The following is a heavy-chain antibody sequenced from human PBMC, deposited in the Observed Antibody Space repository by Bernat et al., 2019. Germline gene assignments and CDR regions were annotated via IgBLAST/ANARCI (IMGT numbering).Heavy chain of an antibody. CDR2: IYYSGSA. Sequence: QVQLRESGPGLVKPSETLSLTCTVSGGSISSYYWSWIRQPPGKRLEWIGFIYYSGSATYNPSLKSRVTMSVDTSENQFSLKLTSVTAADTAVYYCARLGFCTGGDCLSDYWGQGTLVTVSS. V-gene: IGHV4-59*08. J-gene: IGHJ4*02. D-gene: IGHD2-21*02. CDR1: GGSISSYY. CDR3: ARLGFCTGGDCLSDY.